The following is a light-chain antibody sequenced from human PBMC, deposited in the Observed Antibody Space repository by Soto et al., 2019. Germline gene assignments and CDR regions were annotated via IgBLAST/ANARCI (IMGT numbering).Light chain of an antibody. J-gene: IGKJ4*01. CDR1: QSVSNSY. V-gene: IGKV3-20*01. CDR3: HQYDSSPLT. Sequence: EIVLTQSPGTLSLSPGERATLSCRASQSVSNSYLAWYQQKPGQAPRLLIYGASSRATGIPDRFSGSGSGTDFTLTISRLEPEDFAVYYCHQYDSSPLTFGGGTKLEIK. CDR2: GAS.